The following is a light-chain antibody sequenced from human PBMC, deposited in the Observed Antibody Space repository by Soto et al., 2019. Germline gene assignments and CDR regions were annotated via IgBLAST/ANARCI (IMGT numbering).Light chain of an antibody. Sequence: DIHMTPSPSTLSVSVRERFTIDGRASQSASRWLAWYQQKPGKAPKILIYEATTLQNGVPSRFSGSGSGTDFTLTISSLQPDDSAIYFCQRGNSFSTAFGQGTRLEIK. J-gene: IGKJ5*01. CDR1: QSASRW. V-gene: IGKV1-5*01. CDR3: QRGNSFSTA. CDR2: EAT.